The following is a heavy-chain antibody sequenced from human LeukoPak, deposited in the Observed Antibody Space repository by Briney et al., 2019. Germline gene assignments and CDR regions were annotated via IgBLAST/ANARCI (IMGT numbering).Heavy chain of an antibody. V-gene: IGHV3-23*01. J-gene: IGHJ4*02. CDR2: ISGSGDNT. CDR1: GFSFSSYA. D-gene: IGHD6-19*01. Sequence: PGGSLRLYCAASGFSFSSYATSWVRQAPGKGLEWVSSISGSGDNTYYAESVKGRFTISRDNSKNTLFLQMNSLRAEDTAVFYCAKRSGYTTGWFFDFWGQGTLVTVSS. CDR3: AKRSGYTTGWFFDF.